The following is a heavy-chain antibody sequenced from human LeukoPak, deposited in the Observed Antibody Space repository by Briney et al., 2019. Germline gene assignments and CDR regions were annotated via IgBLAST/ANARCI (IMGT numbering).Heavy chain of an antibody. D-gene: IGHD1-26*01. CDR2: INPSGGST. V-gene: IGHV1-46*01. J-gene: IGHJ6*02. Sequence: RGASVKVSCKASGYTFTSYYMHWVRQAPGQGLEWMGIINPSGGSTSYAQKFQGRVTMTRDTSTSTVYMELSSLRSEDTAVYYCARDCSYGATYYYYYGMDVWGQGTTVTVSS. CDR1: GYTFTSYY. CDR3: ARDCSYGATYYYYYGMDV.